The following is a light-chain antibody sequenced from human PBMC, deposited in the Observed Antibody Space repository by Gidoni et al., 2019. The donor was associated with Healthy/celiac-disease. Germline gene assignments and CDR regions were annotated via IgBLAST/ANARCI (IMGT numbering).Light chain of an antibody. J-gene: IGLJ3*02. Sequence: QSVLTQPPSVAAAPGQKVTISCPGSSSNIGYNYVSWYQQLPGTAPKLLMYDINKRPAGIPDRFSGSKSCTSATLGITGLQTGDEADYYCGTWDSSLSAWVFGGGTKLTVL. V-gene: IGLV1-51*01. CDR3: GTWDSSLSAWV. CDR1: SSNIGYNY. CDR2: DIN.